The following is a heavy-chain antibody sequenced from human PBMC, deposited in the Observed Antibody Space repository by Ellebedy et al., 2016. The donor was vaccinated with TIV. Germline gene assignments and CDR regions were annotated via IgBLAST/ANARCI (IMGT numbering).Heavy chain of an antibody. CDR2: INAANGNT. Sequence: AASVKVSCKASGDTFSSYAIHWVRQAPGQRLEWMGWINAANGNTKYSEKFQGRVSITRDTSASTAYLELSSLRSEDTAVYYCATKYYHHYYGLDVWGQGTTVTVS. CDR1: GDTFSSYA. V-gene: IGHV1-3*01. J-gene: IGHJ6*02. CDR3: ATKYYHHYYGLDV.